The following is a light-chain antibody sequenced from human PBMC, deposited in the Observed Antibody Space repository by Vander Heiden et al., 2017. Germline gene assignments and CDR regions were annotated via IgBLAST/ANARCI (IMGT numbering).Light chain of an antibody. J-gene: IGKJ4*02. V-gene: IGKV1-33*01. CDR3: RQYDNIPRT. CDR2: DAS. CDR1: QDISNY. Sequence: DIQMTQSPSYLSASVGDRVTITCQASQDISNYLNWYQQKQAEDPQRLIYDASNMETRVPSRSSGGGAGRDVSFTISSMQPEDIAAVYCRQYDNIPRTFGEGTKVEIK.